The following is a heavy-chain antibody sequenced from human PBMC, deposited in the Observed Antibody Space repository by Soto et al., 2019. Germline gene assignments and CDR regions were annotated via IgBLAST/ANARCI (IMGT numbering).Heavy chain of an antibody. CDR2: ISGTGGST. CDR3: AKPLPAGTNAYNFDY. CDR1: GFTFSSYA. J-gene: IGHJ4*02. V-gene: IGHV3-23*01. Sequence: EVQLLESGGGLVQPGGSLRLSCAASGFTFSSYAMSWVRHAPGKGLEWVSAISGTGGSTYYADSVKGRFTISRDNSKNTLYLQMNSVRAEDTAVYYCAKPLPAGTNAYNFDYWGQGTLVTVCS. D-gene: IGHD6-19*01.